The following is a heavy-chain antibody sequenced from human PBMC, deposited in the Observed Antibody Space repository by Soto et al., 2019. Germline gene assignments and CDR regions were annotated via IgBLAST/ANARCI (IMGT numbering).Heavy chain of an antibody. CDR2: IYYSGST. J-gene: IGHJ6*01. Sequence: SETLSLPCTVSGFSISSHYCRWILQPPGKGLEWIGYIYYSGSTNYNPSLQSRVTISVDTSKNQFSLKLSSVTAADTGVYYCARSTGLQRGENNYHSGMDSCGEGTMVT. V-gene: IGHV4-59*11. CDR1: GFSISSHY. CDR3: ARSTGLQRGENNYHSGMDS. D-gene: IGHD4-4*01.